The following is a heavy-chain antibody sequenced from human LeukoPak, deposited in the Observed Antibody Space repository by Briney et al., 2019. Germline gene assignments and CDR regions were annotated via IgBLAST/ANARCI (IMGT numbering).Heavy chain of an antibody. CDR1: GDSINSLDL. D-gene: IGHD3-22*01. Sequence: SETLSLTCTVSGDSINSLDLWSWVRQPPGQGLEWIGEMYLSGTTHSNPSVKSRVTISLDTSKNQLSLKLNSVAAADTAVYYCASQGYYDSSPFDPWGQGTLVTVSS. CDR2: MYLSGTT. CDR3: ASQGYYDSSPFDP. J-gene: IGHJ5*02. V-gene: IGHV4-4*02.